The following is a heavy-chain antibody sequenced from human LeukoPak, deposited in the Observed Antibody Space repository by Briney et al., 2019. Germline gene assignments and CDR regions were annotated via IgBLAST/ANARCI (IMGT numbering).Heavy chain of an antibody. D-gene: IGHD3-22*01. CDR1: GYSFTNSW. Sequence: GESLKISCQGSGYSFTNSWIGWVRQMPGKGLEWMGVIYPGDSDTTYSPSFQGQVTISADKSISTAYLQWSSLKASDTAMYYCASAGDTSDYFYFSAFDIWGQGTMVTVSS. J-gene: IGHJ3*02. CDR3: ASAGDTSDYFYFSAFDI. V-gene: IGHV5-51*01. CDR2: IYPGDSDT.